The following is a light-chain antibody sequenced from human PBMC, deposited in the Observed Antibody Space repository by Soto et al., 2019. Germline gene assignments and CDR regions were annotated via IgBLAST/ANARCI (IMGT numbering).Light chain of an antibody. CDR1: QTISSW. Sequence: DIQMTQSPSTLSGSVGDSVTITCRASQTISSWLAWYQQKPGKAPKXLIYKASTLKSGVPSRFSGSGSGTEFTLTISGLQPDDFASYYCQQYNSYSGMFGQGTKVDNK. CDR2: KAS. J-gene: IGKJ1*01. V-gene: IGKV1-5*03. CDR3: QQYNSYSGM.